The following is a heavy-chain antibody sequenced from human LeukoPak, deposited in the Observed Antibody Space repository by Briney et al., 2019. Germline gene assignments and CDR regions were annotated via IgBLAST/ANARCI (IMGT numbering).Heavy chain of an antibody. V-gene: IGHV3-74*01. J-gene: IGHJ4*02. CDR1: GFTFGSYW. Sequence: GGSLRLSCAASGFTFGSYWMHWVRQAPGKGLVWVSRINSDGSSTSYADSVKGRFTISRDNAKNTLYLQMNSQRAEDTAVYYCAREVDYGDYAFDYWGQGTLVTVSS. D-gene: IGHD4-17*01. CDR2: INSDGSST. CDR3: AREVDYGDYAFDY.